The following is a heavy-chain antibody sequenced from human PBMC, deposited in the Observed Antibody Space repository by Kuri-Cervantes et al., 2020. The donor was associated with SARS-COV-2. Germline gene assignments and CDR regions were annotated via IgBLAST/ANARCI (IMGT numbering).Heavy chain of an antibody. CDR2: ISSSRSYK. J-gene: IGHJ5*02. V-gene: IGHV3-21*01. D-gene: IGHD2-2*01. Sequence: GGSLRLSCAASGFTFISYSMNWVRQAPGKGLEWVSSISSSRSYKYYADSVKGRFTISRDNSKNTLYLQMNSLRAEDTAVYYCARDRGVDYCSSTSCPSGPFGPFDPWGQGTLVTVSS. CDR3: ARDRGVDYCSSTSCPSGPFGPFDP. CDR1: GFTFISYS.